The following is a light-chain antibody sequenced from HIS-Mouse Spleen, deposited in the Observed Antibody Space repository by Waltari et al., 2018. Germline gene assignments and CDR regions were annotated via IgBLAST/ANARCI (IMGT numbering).Light chain of an antibody. CDR2: EGS. J-gene: IGLJ2*01. CDR3: CSYAGSSTFEV. Sequence: QSALTQPASVSGSPGQSITISCTGTSSDVGSYNLVSWSQQHPGKAPKLMIYEGSKRPSGVSNRFSGSKSGNTASLTISGLQAEDEADYYCCSYAGSSTFEVFGGGTKLTVL. CDR1: SSDVGSYNL. V-gene: IGLV2-23*03.